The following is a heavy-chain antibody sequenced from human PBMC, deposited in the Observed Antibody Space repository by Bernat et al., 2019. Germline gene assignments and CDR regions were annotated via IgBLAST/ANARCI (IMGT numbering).Heavy chain of an antibody. V-gene: IGHV3-73*02. Sequence: EVQLVESGGGLVQPGGSLKLSCAASGFTFSGSAMHWVRQASGKGLEWVGRIRSKANRYTTTYAASVKGRFTISRDYSKNTEYLQMTSLKTEDTAVYYWTRDCSSTSCETTLAVADYWGQGTLVTVSS. D-gene: IGHD2-2*01. CDR2: IRSKANRYTT. CDR1: GFTFSGSA. CDR3: TRDCSSTSCETTLAVADY. J-gene: IGHJ4*02.